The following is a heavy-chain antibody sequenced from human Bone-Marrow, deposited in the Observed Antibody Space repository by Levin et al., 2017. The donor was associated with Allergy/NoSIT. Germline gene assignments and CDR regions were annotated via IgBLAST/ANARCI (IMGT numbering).Heavy chain of an antibody. CDR1: GFTFSNYE. CDR3: SREPSTADGYGLDV. J-gene: IGHJ6*02. CDR2: ISRTGSAI. D-gene: IGHD6-13*01. V-gene: IGHV3-48*03. Sequence: GESLKISCAASGFTFSNYEMHWVRQAPGKGLEWVSYISRTGSAIYYADSVKGRFTISRDNAKSSLYLQMNSLRAEDTAVYYFSREPSTADGYGLDVWGQGSTVTVSS.